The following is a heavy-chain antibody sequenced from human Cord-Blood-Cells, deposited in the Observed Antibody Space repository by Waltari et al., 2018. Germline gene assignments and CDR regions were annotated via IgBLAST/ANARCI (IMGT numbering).Heavy chain of an antibody. J-gene: IGHJ4*02. CDR2: RKQDGSEK. CDR1: GFTFSSYW. CDR3: AREGRLSIAAAVY. D-gene: IGHD6-13*01. Sequence: EVQLVESGGGLVQPGGSLRLSCAASGFTFSSYWMSWVRQAPGKGLEWVANRKQDGSEKYYVDSVKGRFPISRDNAKNSLYLQMNSLRAEDTAVYYCAREGRLSIAAAVYWGQGTLVTVSS. V-gene: IGHV3-7*01.